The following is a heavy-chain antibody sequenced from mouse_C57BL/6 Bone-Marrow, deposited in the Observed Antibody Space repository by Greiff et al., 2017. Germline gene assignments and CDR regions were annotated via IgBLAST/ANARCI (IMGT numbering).Heavy chain of an antibody. CDR1: GYTFTDYY. V-gene: IGHV1-26*01. CDR3: ARDRGRGFDY. Sequence: EVQLQQSGPELVKPGASVKISCKASGYTFTDYYMNWVKQSHGKSLEWIGDINPNNGGTSYNQKFKGKATLTVDKSSSTAYMALRSLTSEDSAVYYCARDRGRGFDYWGQGTTLTVSS. CDR2: INPNNGGT. D-gene: IGHD3-1*01. J-gene: IGHJ2*01.